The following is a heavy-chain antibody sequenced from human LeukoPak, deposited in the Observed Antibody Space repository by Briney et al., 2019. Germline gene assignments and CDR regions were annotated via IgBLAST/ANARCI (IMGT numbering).Heavy chain of an antibody. J-gene: IGHJ3*02. CDR3: ARGGFAYYDSSGYYENDAFDI. Sequence: GGSLRLSCAASGFTFSSYAMHWVRQAPGKGLEYVSAISSNGGSTYYANSVKGRFTISRDNSKNTLYLQMGSLRAEDMAVYYCARGGFAYYDSSGYYENDAFDIWGQGTMVTASS. CDR1: GFTFSSYA. D-gene: IGHD3-22*01. CDR2: ISSNGGST. V-gene: IGHV3-64*01.